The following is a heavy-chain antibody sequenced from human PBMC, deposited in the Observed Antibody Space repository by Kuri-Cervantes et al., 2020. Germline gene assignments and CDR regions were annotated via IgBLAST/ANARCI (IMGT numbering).Heavy chain of an antibody. CDR1: GGTFSSYA. V-gene: IGHV1-69*13. Sequence: SVKVSCKASGGTFSSYAISWVRQAPGQGLEWMGGIIPIFGTANYAQKFQGRVTITADESTSTAYMELSSLRSEDTAVYYCAREEYYDFWSGYYSDYYYYMDVWGKGTTVTVSS. CDR2: IIPIFGTA. D-gene: IGHD3-3*01. J-gene: IGHJ6*03. CDR3: AREEYYDFWSGYYSDYYYYMDV.